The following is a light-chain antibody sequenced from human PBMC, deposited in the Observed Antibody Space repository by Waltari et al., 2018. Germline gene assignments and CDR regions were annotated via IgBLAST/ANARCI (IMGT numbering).Light chain of an antibody. J-gene: IGKJ3*01. V-gene: IGKV3-15*01. Sequence: EIVMTQSPATLSVSPGDRATLSCRASQSVTTNLAWYQPKPGQAPRLLIYGASTRATGIPARFSGSGSGTEFTLTISGTQSGDFAIYYCQQYNNWPPLFTFGPGTRVDFK. CDR1: QSVTTN. CDR2: GAS. CDR3: QQYNNWPPLFT.